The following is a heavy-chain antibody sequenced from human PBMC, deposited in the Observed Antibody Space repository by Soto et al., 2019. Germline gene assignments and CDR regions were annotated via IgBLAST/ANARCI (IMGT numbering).Heavy chain of an antibody. CDR2: TNSDGSDT. V-gene: IGHV3-74*01. Sequence: EVQLVESGGGLVQPGGSLRLSCAASGFTFSTYWMYWVRQAPGKGLVWVSRTNSDGSDTSYADSVKGRFTISRDNAKNTLYLQMNSPRAEDTAVYYWARDRGWSRCDSWGQGTLVTVSS. CDR3: ARDRGWSRCDS. D-gene: IGHD6-19*01. J-gene: IGHJ4*02. CDR1: GFTFSTYW.